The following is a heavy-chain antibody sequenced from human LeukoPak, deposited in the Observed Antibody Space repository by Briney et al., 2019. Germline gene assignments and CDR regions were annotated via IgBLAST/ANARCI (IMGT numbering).Heavy chain of an antibody. CDR2: SYHSGGT. D-gene: IGHD2-2*01. CDR3: ARERSTSYFDC. J-gene: IGHJ4*02. V-gene: IGHV4-38-2*02. Sequence: PSETLSLTCAVSGYSLSSGYYWGWIRQPPGKGLEWIGSSYHSGGTYYNSSLKSRVTISIDTSKNRFSLKLSSMTAADTAVYYCARERSTSYFDCWGQGTLVTVSS. CDR1: GYSLSSGYY.